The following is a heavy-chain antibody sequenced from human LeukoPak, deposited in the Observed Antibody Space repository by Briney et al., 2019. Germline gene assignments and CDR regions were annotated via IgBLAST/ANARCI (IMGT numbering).Heavy chain of an antibody. CDR2: IYHSGST. V-gene: IGHV4-38-2*02. J-gene: IGHJ4*02. Sequence: PWETLSLTCTVSGYSISSGYHWGWIRQPPGKGLEWIGSIYHSGSTYYNPSLKSRVTISVDTSKNQFSLKLSSVTAADTAVYYCASNIALYYGSGSYYNTGETNMPFDYWGQGTLVTVSS. D-gene: IGHD3-10*01. CDR3: ASNIALYYGSGSYYNTGETNMPFDY. CDR1: GYSISSGYH.